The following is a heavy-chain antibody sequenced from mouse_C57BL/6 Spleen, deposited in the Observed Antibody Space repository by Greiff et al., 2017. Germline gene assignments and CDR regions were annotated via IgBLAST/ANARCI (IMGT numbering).Heavy chain of an antibody. CDR3: TRVSSVYYFDY. J-gene: IGHJ2*01. D-gene: IGHD3-2*02. V-gene: IGHV5-9-1*02. Sequence: EVQVVESGEGLVKPGGSLKLSCAASGFTFSSYAMSWVRQTPEKRLEWVAYISSGGDYIYYADTVKGRFTISRDNARNTLYLQMSSLKSEDTAMYYCTRVSSVYYFDYWGQGTTLTVSS. CDR2: ISSGGDYI. CDR1: GFTFSSYA.